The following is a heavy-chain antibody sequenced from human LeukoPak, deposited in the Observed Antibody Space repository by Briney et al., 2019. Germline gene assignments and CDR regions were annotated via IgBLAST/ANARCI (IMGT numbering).Heavy chain of an antibody. CDR1: GFTFSSYA. CDR3: ARWGSTSCYDY. D-gene: IGHD2-2*01. CDR2: ISNNGGST. V-gene: IGHV3-64*02. Sequence: GGSLRLSCAASGFTFSSYAMHWVRQAPGKGLEYVSVISNNGGSTYYADSVKGRFTISRDNSKNTLFLQMGSLRADDMAVYYCARWGSTSCYDYWGQGTLVTVSS. J-gene: IGHJ4*02.